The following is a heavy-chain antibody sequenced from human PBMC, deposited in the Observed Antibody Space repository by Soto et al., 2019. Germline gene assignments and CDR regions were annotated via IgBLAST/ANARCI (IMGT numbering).Heavy chain of an antibody. CDR3: ARSDPMVRGVITQYYFDY. CDR2: INPNSGGT. Sequence: ASVKVSCKASGYTFTGYYMHWVRQAPGQGLEWMGWINPNSGGTNYAQKFQGWVTMTRDTSISTAYMELSRLRSDDTAVYYCARSDPMVRGVITQYYFDYWGQGTLVTVSS. J-gene: IGHJ4*02. V-gene: IGHV1-2*04. D-gene: IGHD3-10*01. CDR1: GYTFTGYY.